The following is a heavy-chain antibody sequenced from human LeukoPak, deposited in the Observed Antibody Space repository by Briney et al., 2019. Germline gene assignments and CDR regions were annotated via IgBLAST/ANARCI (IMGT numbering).Heavy chain of an antibody. Sequence: GGSLRLSCAASGFTFSSYGMHWVRQAPGKGLEWVAVIWYDGSNKYYADSVKGRFTISRDNAKNSLYLQMNSLRAEDTAVYYCARDGDAYSGRYRRRYYFDYWGQGTLVTVSS. J-gene: IGHJ4*02. CDR2: IWYDGSNK. CDR1: GFTFSSYG. D-gene: IGHD1-26*01. CDR3: ARDGDAYSGRYRRRYYFDY. V-gene: IGHV3-33*01.